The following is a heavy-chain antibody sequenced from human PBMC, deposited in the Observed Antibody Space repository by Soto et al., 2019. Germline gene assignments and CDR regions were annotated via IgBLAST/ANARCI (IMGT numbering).Heavy chain of an antibody. CDR1: GFNFNTYF. D-gene: IGHD1-26*01. V-gene: IGHV3-30*13. CDR2: IFPNGRDK. J-gene: IGHJ4*02. Sequence: QVQLVQSGGGVVQPGRSLRLSCTASGFNFNTYFMHWVRQAPGMGLEWVAMIFPNGRDKEYADSVTGGFPISRDNSNNRIYLQMDSLRPEDTAVYNCASIDEPGSNCDLAYWGQGALVSVSS. CDR3: ASIDEPGSNCDLAY.